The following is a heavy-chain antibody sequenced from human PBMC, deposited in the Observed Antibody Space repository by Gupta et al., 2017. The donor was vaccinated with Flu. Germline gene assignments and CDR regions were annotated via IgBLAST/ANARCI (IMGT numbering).Heavy chain of an antibody. D-gene: IGHD1-20*01. CDR3: AREMPIINYYYYYMDV. J-gene: IGHJ6*03. CDR1: YC. CDR2: IKQDGSEK. Sequence: YCMSWVRQAPGKGLEWVANIKQDGSEKYYVDSVKGRFTISRDNAKNSLYLQMNSLRAEDSALYYCAREMPIINYYYYYMDVWGRGTTVTVSS. V-gene: IGHV3-7*01.